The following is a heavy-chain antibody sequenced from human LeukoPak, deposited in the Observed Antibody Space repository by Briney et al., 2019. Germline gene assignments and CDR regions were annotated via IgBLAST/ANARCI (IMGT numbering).Heavy chain of an antibody. CDR3: ARARDALDSSGWYFAYLQD. CDR2: ISSNVGRT. V-gene: IGHV3-64*01. D-gene: IGHD6-19*01. Sequence: PGGSLRLSFSASGFTFISYAIHSVPQAPGRGLEYVSAISSNVGRTYYANSVKGRFTISRDNYKNTMYLQMGSLGAEDMAVYYCARARDALDSSGWYFAYLQDWGQGTLVTVS. J-gene: IGHJ1*01. CDR1: GFTFISYA.